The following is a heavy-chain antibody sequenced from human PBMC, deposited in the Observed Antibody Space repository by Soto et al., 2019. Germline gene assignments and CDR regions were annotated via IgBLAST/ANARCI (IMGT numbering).Heavy chain of an antibody. CDR1: GGSFSGYY. J-gene: IGHJ6*03. Sequence: SETLSLTCAVYGGSFSGYYWSWIRQPPGKGLEWIGEINHSGSTNYNPSLKSRVTISVDTSKNQFSLKLSSVTAADTAVYYCARGGPSDFWSGYAYYYYYYMDVWGKGTTVTV. V-gene: IGHV4-34*01. D-gene: IGHD3-3*01. CDR2: INHSGST. CDR3: ARGGPSDFWSGYAYYYYYYMDV.